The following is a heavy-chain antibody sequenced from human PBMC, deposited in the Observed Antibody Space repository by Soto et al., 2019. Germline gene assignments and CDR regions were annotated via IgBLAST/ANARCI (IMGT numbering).Heavy chain of an antibody. J-gene: IGHJ4*02. CDR3: ARSYDYGDYQYYFDY. CDR2: IWYDGSNK. D-gene: IGHD4-17*01. Sequence: QVQLVESGGGVVQPGRSLRLSCAASGFTFSSYGMHWVRQAPGKGLEWVAVIWYDGSNKYYADSVKGRFTISRDNSKNTLHLQMNSLRAEDTAVYYCARSYDYGDYQYYFDYWGQGTLVTVSS. V-gene: IGHV3-33*01. CDR1: GFTFSSYG.